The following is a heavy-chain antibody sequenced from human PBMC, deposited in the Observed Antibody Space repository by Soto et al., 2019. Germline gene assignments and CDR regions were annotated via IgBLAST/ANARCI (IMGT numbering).Heavy chain of an antibody. D-gene: IGHD3-16*01. V-gene: IGHV3-21*01. CDR3: SRSPEVGVRGAY. Sequence: GSLSLSCTGSGFPFSAYNINWVRQAPGKGLEWFSSITVGSSHIYQPNSMKGRFTISRDDAKNSVYLQIGSLRDEDTALYYCSRSPEVGVRGAYWGQGTLLTVSS. J-gene: IGHJ4*02. CDR2: ITVGSSHI. CDR1: GFPFSAYN.